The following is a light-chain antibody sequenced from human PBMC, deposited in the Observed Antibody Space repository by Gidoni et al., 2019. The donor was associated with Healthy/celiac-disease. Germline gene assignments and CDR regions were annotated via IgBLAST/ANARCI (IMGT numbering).Light chain of an antibody. Sequence: QSALTQPAPVSGSPGPSTTISCTGTSSDVGGYKYVSWYQQPPGKAPKLMLYDVSNRPSGVSNRFSGSKSGNTASLTISGLQAEDEADYYCSSYTSSSTLVFGGGTKLTVL. J-gene: IGLJ3*02. V-gene: IGLV2-14*03. CDR1: SSDVGGYKY. CDR3: SSYTSSSTLV. CDR2: DVS.